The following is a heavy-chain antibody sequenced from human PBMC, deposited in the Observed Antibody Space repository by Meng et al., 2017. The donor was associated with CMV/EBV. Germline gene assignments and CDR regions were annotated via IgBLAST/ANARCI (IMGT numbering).Heavy chain of an antibody. Sequence: ASVKVSCKASGYPFTAYYMHWVRQAPGQGLEWMGWISAYNGNTNYAQKLQGRVTMTTDTSTSTAYMELRSLRSDDTAVYYCARPRLGVEIGAHPSYYYYGMDVWGQGTTVTVSS. CDR3: ARPRLGVEIGAHPSYYYYGMDV. V-gene: IGHV1-18*04. CDR2: ISAYNGNT. D-gene: IGHD5-24*01. J-gene: IGHJ6*02. CDR1: GYPFTAYY.